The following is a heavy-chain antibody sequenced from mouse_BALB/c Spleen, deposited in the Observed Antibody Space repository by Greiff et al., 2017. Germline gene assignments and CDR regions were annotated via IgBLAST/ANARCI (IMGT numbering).Heavy chain of an antibody. J-gene: IGHJ2*01. Sequence: QVQLQQSGPELVKPGASVKISCKASGYSFTSYYIHWVKQRPGQGLEWIGWIFPGSGNTKYNEKFKGKATLTADTSSSTAYMQLSSLTSEDSAVYFCARVRFDYFDYWGQGTTLTVSS. D-gene: IGHD1-1*01. CDR1: GYSFTSYY. V-gene: IGHV1-66*01. CDR2: IFPGSGNT. CDR3: ARVRFDYFDY.